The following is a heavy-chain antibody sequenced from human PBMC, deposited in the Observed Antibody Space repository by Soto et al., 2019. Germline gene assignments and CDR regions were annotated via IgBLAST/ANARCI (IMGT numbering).Heavy chain of an antibody. Sequence: PSETLSLTCAVSGGSISSSNWWSWVRQPPGKGLEWIGEIYHSGSTNYNPSLKSRVTISVDKSKNQFSLKLSSVTAADTAVYYCAREITIAARIPYYFDYWGQGTLVTVSS. V-gene: IGHV4-4*02. D-gene: IGHD6-6*01. CDR2: IYHSGST. J-gene: IGHJ4*02. CDR3: AREITIAARIPYYFDY. CDR1: GGSISSSNW.